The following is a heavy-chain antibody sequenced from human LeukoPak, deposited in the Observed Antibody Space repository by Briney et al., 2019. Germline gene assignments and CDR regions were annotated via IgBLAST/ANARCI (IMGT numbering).Heavy chain of an antibody. J-gene: IGHJ5*02. D-gene: IGHD3-3*01. CDR1: GGSISSGDYY. V-gene: IGHV4-30-4*01. CDR3: ARVESAYDFWSGYYALNWFDP. CDR2: IYYSGST. Sequence: SETLSLTCTVSGGSISSGDYYWSWIRQPPGKGLEWIGYIYYSGSTYYNPSLKSRVTISVDTSKNQFSLKPSSVTAADTAVYYCARVESAYDFWSGYYALNWFDPWGQGTLVTVSS.